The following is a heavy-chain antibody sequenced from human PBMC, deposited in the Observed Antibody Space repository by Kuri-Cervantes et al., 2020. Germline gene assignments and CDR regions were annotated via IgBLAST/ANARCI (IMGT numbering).Heavy chain of an antibody. D-gene: IGHD6-19*01. V-gene: IGHV3-33*01. Sequence: GESLKISCAASGFTFSSYGMHWVRQAPGKGLEWVAVIWYAGSNKYYSDSVKGRFTISRDNSKNTLYLQMNSLRAEDTAVYYCARGWASIAVGFDYWGQGTLVTVSS. J-gene: IGHJ4*02. CDR1: GFTFSSYG. CDR2: IWYAGSNK. CDR3: ARGWASIAVGFDY.